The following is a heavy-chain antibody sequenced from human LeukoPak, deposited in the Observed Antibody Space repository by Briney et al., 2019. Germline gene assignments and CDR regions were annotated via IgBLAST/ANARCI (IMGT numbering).Heavy chain of an antibody. D-gene: IGHD2-8*01. CDR3: TRDSGGDTNGYPSR. CDR2: FHKDGST. CDR1: AFSVTSNY. Sequence: GGSLRLSCATSAFSVTSNYVSWVRQAPGPGLGWGSVFHKDGSTYHADSVKGRFTISRDNAKNTVNLHMNTLRVEDTGLYYCTRDSGGDTNGYPSRWGQGTLVTVSS. J-gene: IGHJ4*02. V-gene: IGHV3-66*01.